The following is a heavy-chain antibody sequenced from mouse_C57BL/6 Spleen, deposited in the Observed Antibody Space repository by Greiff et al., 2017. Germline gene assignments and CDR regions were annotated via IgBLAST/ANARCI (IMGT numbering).Heavy chain of an antibody. CDR2: ISSGSSTI. D-gene: IGHD3-2*02. CDR1: GFTFSDYG. Sequence: EVKVVESGGGLVKPGGSLKLSCAASGFTFSDYGMHWVRQAPEKGLEWVAYISSGSSTIYYADTVKGRFTISRDNAKNTLFLQMTSRRSEDTAMYYCARQAGRRYWYFDVWGTGTTVTVSA. V-gene: IGHV5-17*01. J-gene: IGHJ1*03. CDR3: ARQAGRRYWYFDV.